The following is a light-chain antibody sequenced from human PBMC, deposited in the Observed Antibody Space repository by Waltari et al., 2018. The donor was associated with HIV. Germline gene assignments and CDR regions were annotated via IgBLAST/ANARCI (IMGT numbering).Light chain of an antibody. CDR1: QSISGS. J-gene: IGKJ4*01. CDR2: AAS. V-gene: IGKV1-39*01. Sequence: DFQMTQSPSSLSASIGDRVTVTCRASQSISGSLNWYQQKPGTAPKLLISAASTLQSGVPSRFSGSGSMTDFTLTISGLQPEDSATYYCQQSYYNPLTFGGGTKVEIK. CDR3: QQSYYNPLT.